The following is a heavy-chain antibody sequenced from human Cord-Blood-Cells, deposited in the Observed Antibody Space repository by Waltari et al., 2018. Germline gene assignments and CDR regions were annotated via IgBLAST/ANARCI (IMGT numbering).Heavy chain of an antibody. Sequence: QVQLVQSGAEVKKPGSSVKVSCKASGGTFSSYAISWVRPAPGRGLEWMGGIIPIFGTANYAQKFQGRVTITADESTSTAYMELSSLRSEDTAVYYCARAQPLTGDRVGGWYFDLWGRGTLVTVSS. D-gene: IGHD7-27*01. CDR3: ARAQPLTGDRVGGWYFDL. CDR1: GGTFSSYA. J-gene: IGHJ2*01. CDR2: IIPIFGTA. V-gene: IGHV1-69*01.